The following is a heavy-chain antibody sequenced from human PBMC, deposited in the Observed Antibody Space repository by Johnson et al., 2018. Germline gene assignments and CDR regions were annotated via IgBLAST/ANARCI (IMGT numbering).Heavy chain of an antibody. D-gene: IGHD4-17*01. Sequence: QVQLVESGGGVVQPGRSLRLSCAASGFTFSSYGMHWVRQAPGKGLEWVAVIWYDGSNKYYADSVKGRITISSDNSKNTLYLQMNSLRAEDTAVYYCARARMPYGDYLEYFQHWGQGTLVTVSA. J-gene: IGHJ1*01. CDR2: IWYDGSNK. CDR1: GFTFSSYG. CDR3: ARARMPYGDYLEYFQH. V-gene: IGHV3-33*08.